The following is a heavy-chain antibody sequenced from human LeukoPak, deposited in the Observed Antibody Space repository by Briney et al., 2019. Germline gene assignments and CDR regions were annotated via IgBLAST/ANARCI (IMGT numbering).Heavy chain of an antibody. V-gene: IGHV3-48*01. CDR1: GFNFSIYS. CDR2: ITRSSTTI. D-gene: IGHD2-2*01. J-gene: IGHJ4*02. Sequence: GGSLRLSCAASGFNFSIYSMNWVRQAPGKGLEWVSYITRSSTTIYYADSVKGRFTISRDNAKNSLYLQMNSLRVEDTAIYYCAGDLVVVPAATQGDYWGQGTLVTVSS. CDR3: AGDLVVVPAATQGDY.